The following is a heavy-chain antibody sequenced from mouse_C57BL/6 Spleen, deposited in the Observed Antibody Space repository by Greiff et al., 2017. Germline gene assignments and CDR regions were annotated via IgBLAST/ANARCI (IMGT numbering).Heavy chain of an antibody. CDR1: GFTFSDYG. J-gene: IGHJ1*03. V-gene: IGHV5-17*01. CDR3: ARLYYDYESYFDV. Sequence: EVKLMESGGGLVKPGGSLKLSCAASGFTFSDYGMHWVRQAPEKGLEWVAYISSGSSTISYADTVKGRFTISSDNAKNTLFLQMTSLRSEDTAMYYCARLYYDYESYFDVWGTGTTVTVSS. D-gene: IGHD2-4*01. CDR2: ISSGSSTI.